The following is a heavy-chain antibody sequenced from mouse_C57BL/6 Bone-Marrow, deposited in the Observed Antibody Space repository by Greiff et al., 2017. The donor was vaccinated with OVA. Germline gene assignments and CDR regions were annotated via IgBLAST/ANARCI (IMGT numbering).Heavy chain of an antibody. J-gene: IGHJ3*01. CDR3: ARPGGIAY. CDR1: GFTFSDYG. Sequence: EVKLVESGGGLVKPGGSLKLSCAASGFTFSDYGMHWVRQAPEKGLEWVAYISSGSSTIYYADTVKGRFTISRDNAKNTLFLQVTSLRSEDTAMYYCARPGGIAYWGQGTLVTVSA. CDR2: ISSGSSTI. V-gene: IGHV5-17*01.